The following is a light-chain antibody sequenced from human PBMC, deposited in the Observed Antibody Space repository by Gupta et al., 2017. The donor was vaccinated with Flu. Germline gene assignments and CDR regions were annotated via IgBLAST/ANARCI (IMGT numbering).Light chain of an antibody. V-gene: IGLV1-47*01. J-gene: IGLJ3*02. CDR3: AAWDDSLRGRL. CDR2: RNA. CDR1: SSNIGSNY. Sequence: QSVVTQPLSASGTPGQGVTIACVGGSSNIGSNYVYWYHQLPGTAPKLLIYRNAQRPSGVPDRFSGSKSGTSASLAISGLRSEDEANYYCAAWDDSLRGRLFGGGTKLTVL.